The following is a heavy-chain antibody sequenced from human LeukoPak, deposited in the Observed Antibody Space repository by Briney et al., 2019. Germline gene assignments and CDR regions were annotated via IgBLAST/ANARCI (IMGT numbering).Heavy chain of an antibody. V-gene: IGHV3-23*01. Sequence: GGSLRLSCAASGFTFSNYAMSWVRQAPGKGLEWVSAISGGGGSTYYADTVKGRFTISSDNSKNTLYLQMHSLTAEDTAVYYCAKGGGQYGSGVSPGMDVWGQGTTVTVSS. D-gene: IGHD3-10*01. J-gene: IGHJ6*02. CDR2: ISGGGGST. CDR1: GFTFSNYA. CDR3: AKGGGQYGSGVSPGMDV.